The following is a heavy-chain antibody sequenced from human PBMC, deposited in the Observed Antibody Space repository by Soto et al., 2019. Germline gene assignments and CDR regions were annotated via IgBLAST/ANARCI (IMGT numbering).Heavy chain of an antibody. CDR2: IIPIFGTA. CDR3: ARASEQLVRSYYYGMDV. J-gene: IGHJ6*02. CDR1: GGTFSSYS. D-gene: IGHD6-6*01. Sequence: SVKVSCKASGGTFSSYSISWVRQAPGQGLEWMGGIIPIFGTANYAQKFQGRVTITADKSTSTAYMELSSLRSEDTAVYYCARASEQLVRSYYYGMDVWGQGTTVTVS. V-gene: IGHV1-69*06.